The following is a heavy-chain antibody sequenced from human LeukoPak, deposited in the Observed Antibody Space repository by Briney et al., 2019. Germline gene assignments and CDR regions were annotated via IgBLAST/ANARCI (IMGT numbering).Heavy chain of an antibody. Sequence: GGSLRLSCAASGFTFSSYWMSWVRQAPGKGLEWVANIKQDGSEKYYVDSVKGRFTISRDNAKNSLYLQMNSLRAKDTAVYYCARTAGYDYVWGSYRHYIDYWGQGTLVTVSS. CDR2: IKQDGSEK. V-gene: IGHV3-7*01. CDR1: GFTFSSYW. D-gene: IGHD3-16*02. J-gene: IGHJ4*02. CDR3: ARTAGYDYVWGSYRHYIDY.